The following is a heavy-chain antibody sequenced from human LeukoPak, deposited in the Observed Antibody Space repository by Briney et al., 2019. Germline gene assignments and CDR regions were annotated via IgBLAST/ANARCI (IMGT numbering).Heavy chain of an antibody. CDR2: IYYSGST. Sequence: SETLSLTCTVSGGSTSSYYWSWIRQPPGKGLEWIGYIYYSGSTNYNPSLKSRVTISVDTSENQFSLKLSSVTAADTAVYYCAGRSSHHSAFDIWGQGTMVTVSS. J-gene: IGHJ3*02. CDR1: GGSTSSYY. V-gene: IGHV4-59*01. D-gene: IGHD6-13*01. CDR3: AGRSSHHSAFDI.